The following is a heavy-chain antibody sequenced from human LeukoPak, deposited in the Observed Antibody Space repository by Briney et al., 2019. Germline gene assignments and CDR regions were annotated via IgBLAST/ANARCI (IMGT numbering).Heavy chain of an antibody. CDR2: ISNVGGVT. CDR1: GFTFSTYA. J-gene: IGHJ4*02. CDR3: AKVQISSASWRPYFDC. V-gene: IGHV3-23*01. D-gene: IGHD3-10*02. Sequence: VQPGGSLRLSCASSGFTFSTYAMSWVRQAPGKGLEWISTISNVGGVTYYADSVKGRSSISRDNSKSTVYLQLNSLRAEDTALYFCAKVQISSASWRPYFDCWGQGTLVTVSS.